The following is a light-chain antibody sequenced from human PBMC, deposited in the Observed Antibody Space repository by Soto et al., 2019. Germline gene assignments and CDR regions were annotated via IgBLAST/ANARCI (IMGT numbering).Light chain of an antibody. Sequence: DIVLTQSPGTLSLSPGARATLSCRASQSVSSSYLAWYQQKPGQAPRLLIYGASTRETGVPPRFSGSGSGTEFTLTISNLQSEDFAIYFCQKFNKWPWTFGQGTKVDIK. CDR2: GAS. CDR3: QKFNKWPWT. V-gene: IGKV3-15*01. CDR1: QSVSSSY. J-gene: IGKJ1*01.